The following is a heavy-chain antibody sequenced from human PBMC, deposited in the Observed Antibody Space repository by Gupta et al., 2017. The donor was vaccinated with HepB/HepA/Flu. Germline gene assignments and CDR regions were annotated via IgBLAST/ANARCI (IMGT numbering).Heavy chain of an antibody. V-gene: IGHV3-74*01. Sequence: DVQLVESGGGLVQPGGSLRLPCAASGFSFSSYWMYWVRQAPGKGLVWVSRVNNDGGSTTYADSVKGRFTISRDNAKNTLFLEMNSLRAEDTAVYYCVRGAGYYFDFWGQGALVTVSS. CDR2: VNNDGGST. J-gene: IGHJ4*02. D-gene: IGHD2-21*01. CDR1: GFSFSSYW. CDR3: VRGAGYYFDF.